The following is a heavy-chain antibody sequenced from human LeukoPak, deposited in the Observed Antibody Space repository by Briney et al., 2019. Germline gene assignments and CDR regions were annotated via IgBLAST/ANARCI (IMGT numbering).Heavy chain of an antibody. V-gene: IGHV3-30*01. CDR2: ISYDGSNK. Sequence: PGRSLRLSCAASGFTFSSYAMHWVRQAPGKGLEWVAVISYDGSNKYYADSVKGRFTISRDNSKNTLYLQMNSLRAEDTAVYYCARARIVVVINAGFDYWGQGTLVTVSS. CDR3: ARARIVVVINAGFDY. D-gene: IGHD3-22*01. J-gene: IGHJ4*02. CDR1: GFTFSSYA.